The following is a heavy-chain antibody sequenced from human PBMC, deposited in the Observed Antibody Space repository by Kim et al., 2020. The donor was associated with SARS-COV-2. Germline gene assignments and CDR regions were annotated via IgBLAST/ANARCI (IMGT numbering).Heavy chain of an antibody. CDR3: ARDEGYYDILTGHYAGYGMDV. Sequence: GGSLRLSCAASGFTFSDYYMSWIRQAPGKGLEWVSYISSSGSTIYYADSVKGRFTISRDNAKNSLYLQMNSLRAEDTAVYYCARDEGYYDILTGHYAGYGMDVWGQGTTVTVSS. CDR2: ISSSGSTI. CDR1: GFTFSDYY. J-gene: IGHJ6*02. V-gene: IGHV3-11*04. D-gene: IGHD3-9*01.